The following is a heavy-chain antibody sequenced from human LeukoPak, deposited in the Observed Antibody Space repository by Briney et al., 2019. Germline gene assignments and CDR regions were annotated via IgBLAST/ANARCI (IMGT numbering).Heavy chain of an antibody. D-gene: IGHD2-21*02. Sequence: GGSLRLSCAASGFTFSSYSMNWVRQAPGKGLEWVSSISSSSSHIYYADSVKGRFTISRDNAKNSLYLQMNSLRAEDTAVYYCARDLDCGGDCYTNFDYWGQGTLVTVSS. V-gene: IGHV3-21*01. CDR3: ARDLDCGGDCYTNFDY. J-gene: IGHJ4*02. CDR1: GFTFSSYS. CDR2: ISSSSSHI.